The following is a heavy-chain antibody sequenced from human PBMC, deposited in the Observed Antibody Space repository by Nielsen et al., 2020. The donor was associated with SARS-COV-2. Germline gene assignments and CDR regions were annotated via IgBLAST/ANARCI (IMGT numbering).Heavy chain of an antibody. Sequence: GGSLRLSCAASGFTFDDYAMHWVRQAPGKGLEWVSGISWNSGSIGYADSVKGRFTISRDNAKNSLYLQMNSLRAEDTALYYCAKAFNYYGSGSYFLPDYWGQGTLVTVSS. D-gene: IGHD3-10*01. CDR3: AKAFNYYGSGSYFLPDY. V-gene: IGHV3-9*01. CDR2: ISWNSGSI. CDR1: GFTFDDYA. J-gene: IGHJ4*02.